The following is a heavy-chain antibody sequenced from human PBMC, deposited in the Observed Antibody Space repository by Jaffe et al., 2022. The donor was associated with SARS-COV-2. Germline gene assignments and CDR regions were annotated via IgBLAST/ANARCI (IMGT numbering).Heavy chain of an antibody. CDR1: GGSISSSSYY. CDR2: IYYSGST. Sequence: QLQLQESGPGLVKPSETLSLTCTVSGGSISSSSYYWGWIRQPPGKGLEWIGSIYYSGSTYYNPSLKSRVTISVDTSKNQFSLKLSSVTAADTAVYYCARQSITIFGVPTPNFDYWGQGTLVTVSS. V-gene: IGHV4-39*01. D-gene: IGHD3-3*01. CDR3: ARQSITIFGVPTPNFDY. J-gene: IGHJ4*02.